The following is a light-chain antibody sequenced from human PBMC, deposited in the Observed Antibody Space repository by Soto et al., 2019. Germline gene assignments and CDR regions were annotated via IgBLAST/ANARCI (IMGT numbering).Light chain of an antibody. J-gene: IGKJ4*01. Sequence: DIQMTQSPSSLSASLGDRVTITCRASQGIRNGLGWYQQKPGKAPKRLIYAASTLQSGVPSRFSGSGSGTEFTLTISSLQPEDFDTYYCLPHNNYHLTLGGGTKVDIK. CDR1: QGIRNG. CDR3: LPHNNYHLT. CDR2: AAS. V-gene: IGKV1-17*01.